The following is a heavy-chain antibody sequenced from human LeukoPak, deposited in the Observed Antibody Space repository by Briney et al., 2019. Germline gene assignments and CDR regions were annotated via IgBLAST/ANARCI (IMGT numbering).Heavy chain of an antibody. CDR1: GFTFSSYG. CDR3: ARVKCGGDCDRYYFDY. Sequence: GGSLRLSCAASGFTFSSYGMHWVRQAPGTGLERGAVIWYDGSNKYYADSVKGRFTISRDNSKYTLYLQMKRLRAGDAAVYYCARVKCGGDCDRYYFDYWGQGTLVTVSS. J-gene: IGHJ4*02. V-gene: IGHV3-33*01. CDR2: IWYDGSNK. D-gene: IGHD2-21*02.